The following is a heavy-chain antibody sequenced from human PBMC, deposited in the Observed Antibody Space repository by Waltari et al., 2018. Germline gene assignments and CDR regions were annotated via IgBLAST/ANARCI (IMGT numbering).Heavy chain of an antibody. J-gene: IGHJ3*01. CDR3: LKKNDEVYDRNGLVYDAFDV. Sequence: EVQLVESGGGLVHPGRPLRLSCAASGFTFADYALHWVRQAPGKGLEWVAGINWNSDSIGYGDSVKGRFTISRDNARNSLYLQMNSLTTEDTAVYYCLKKNDEVYDRNGLVYDAFDVWGQGTMVTVST. CDR1: GFTFADYA. CDR2: INWNSDSI. V-gene: IGHV3-9*01. D-gene: IGHD3-22*01.